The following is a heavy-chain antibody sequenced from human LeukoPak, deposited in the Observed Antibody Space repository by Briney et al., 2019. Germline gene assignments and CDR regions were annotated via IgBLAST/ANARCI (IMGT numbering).Heavy chain of an antibody. J-gene: IGHJ4*02. Sequence: SETLSLTCTVSGVSISSYDLNCIRKPPLNRQEYIVSIEYRGITYYNPSLNIRVTISVDTSKNQFSLRLRSVTAADTAVYYCASLQGGGSHRNFDYWGQGTLVTVYS. CDR3: ASLQGGGSHRNFDY. V-gene: IGHV4-59*01. CDR1: GVSISSYD. CDR2: IEYRGIT. D-gene: IGHD3-16*02.